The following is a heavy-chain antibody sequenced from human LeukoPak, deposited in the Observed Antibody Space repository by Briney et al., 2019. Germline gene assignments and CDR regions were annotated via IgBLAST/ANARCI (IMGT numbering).Heavy chain of an antibody. J-gene: IGHJ6*03. Sequence: PGRSLRLSCAASGFTFNNYGMHWVRQAPGKGLEWVAVISYDGSNKYYADSVKGRFTISRDNSKNTLYLQMNSLRAEDTAVYYCARDRADYYYYMDVWGKGTTVTVSS. V-gene: IGHV3-30*03. CDR1: GFTFNNYG. CDR3: ARDRADYYYYMDV. CDR2: ISYDGSNK.